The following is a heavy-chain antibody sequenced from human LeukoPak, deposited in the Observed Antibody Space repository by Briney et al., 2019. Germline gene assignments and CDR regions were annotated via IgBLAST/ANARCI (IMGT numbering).Heavy chain of an antibody. CDR1: GFTFSSYA. J-gene: IGHJ4*02. CDR3: ARGGGLLWFGELPYYFDY. V-gene: IGHV3-23*01. D-gene: IGHD3-10*01. CDR2: ISGSGGST. Sequence: GGSLRLSCAASGFTFSSYAMSWVRQAPRKGLEWVTAISGSGGSTYYADSVKGRFTISRDNAKNSLYLQMNTLRAEDAAVYYCARGGGLLWFGELPYYFDYWGQGTLVTVSS.